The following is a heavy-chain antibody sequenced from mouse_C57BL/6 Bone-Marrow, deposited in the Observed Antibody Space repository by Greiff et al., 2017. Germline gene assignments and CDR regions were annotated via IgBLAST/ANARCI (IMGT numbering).Heavy chain of an antibody. CDR2: ISSGSSTI. V-gene: IGHV5-17*01. Sequence: EVKLVESGGGLVKPGGSLKLSCAASGFTFSDYGMHWVRQAPGKGLEWVAYISSGSSTIYYADTVKGRFTISRDKAKNTLFRQMTSLRSEDTAMYYCARPRYYGNYWFAYWGQGTLVTVSA. CDR1: GFTFSDYG. D-gene: IGHD2-1*01. J-gene: IGHJ3*01. CDR3: ARPRYYGNYWFAY.